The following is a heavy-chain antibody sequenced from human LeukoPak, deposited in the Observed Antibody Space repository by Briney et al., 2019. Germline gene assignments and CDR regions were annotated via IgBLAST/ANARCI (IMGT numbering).Heavy chain of an antibody. V-gene: IGHV4-34*01. CDR2: INHSGST. D-gene: IGHD5-18*01. J-gene: IGHJ6*04. CDR3: GRGRGYSYGYSDV. Sequence: SETLSLTCAVYGGSFSGYYWSWIRQPPGKGLEWIGEINHSGSTNYNPSLKSRVTISVDTSKNQFSLKLSSVTAADTAVYYCGRGRGYSYGYSDVWGKGTTVTVSS. CDR1: GGSFSGYY.